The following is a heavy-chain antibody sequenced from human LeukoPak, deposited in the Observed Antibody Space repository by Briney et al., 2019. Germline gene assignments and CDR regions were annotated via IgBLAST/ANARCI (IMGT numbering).Heavy chain of an antibody. CDR2: ISSSSSYI. J-gene: IGHJ4*02. CDR1: GFTFSSYS. V-gene: IGHV3-21*01. D-gene: IGHD6-13*01. Sequence: GGSLRLSCAASGFTFSSYSMNWVRQAPGKGLEWVSSISSSSSYIYYEDSEKSRFIISSDNAKNSLYLQMNSLRAEDTSDYCCARTGRAAVSNRPDFDYWGQGTLVTVSS. CDR3: ARTGRAAVSNRPDFDY.